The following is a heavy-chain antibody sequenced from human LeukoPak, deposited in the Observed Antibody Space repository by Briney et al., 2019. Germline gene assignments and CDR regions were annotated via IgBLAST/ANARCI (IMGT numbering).Heavy chain of an antibody. CDR2: INPNSGGT. D-gene: IGHD3-16*02. J-gene: IGHJ4*02. V-gene: IGHV1-2*02. CDR1: GYTFTGYY. CDR3: ARAEITFGGVIARPGY. Sequence: GASVKVSCKASGYTFTGYYMHWVRQAPGQGLEWMGWINPNSGGTNYAQKFQGRVTMTRDTSISTAYMELSRLRSDDTAVYYCARAEITFGGVIARPGYWGQGTLVTVSS.